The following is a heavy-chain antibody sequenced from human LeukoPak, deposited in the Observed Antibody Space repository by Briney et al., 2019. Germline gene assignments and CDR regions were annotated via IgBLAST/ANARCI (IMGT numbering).Heavy chain of an antibody. CDR3: ARETNDYGDSYGMDV. V-gene: IGHV3-53*01. D-gene: IGHD4-17*01. J-gene: IGHJ6*02. CDR1: GFTFSSYA. Sequence: PGGSLRLSCAASGFTFSSYAMTWVRQAPGKGLEWVSVIYSGGSTYYADSVKGRFTISRDNSENTLYLQMNSLRAEDTAVYYCARETNDYGDSYGMDVWGQGTTVTVSS. CDR2: IYSGGST.